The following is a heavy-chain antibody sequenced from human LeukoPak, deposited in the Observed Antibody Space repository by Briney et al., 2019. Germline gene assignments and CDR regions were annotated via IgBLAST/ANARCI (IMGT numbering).Heavy chain of an antibody. CDR1: GGSISSSSYY. CDR3: ARRYDFCSSYPPPLDY. D-gene: IGHD3-3*01. Sequence: SETLSLTCTVSGGSISSSSYYWGWIRQPPGKGLEWIGSIYYSGSTYYNPSLKSRVTISVDTSKIQISLKLNSVTAADTAVYYCARRYDFCSSYPPPLDYWGQGILVTVSS. J-gene: IGHJ4*02. V-gene: IGHV4-39*01. CDR2: IYYSGST.